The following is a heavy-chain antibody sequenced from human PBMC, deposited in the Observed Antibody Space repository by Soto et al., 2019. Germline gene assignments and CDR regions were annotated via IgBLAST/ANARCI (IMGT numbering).Heavy chain of an antibody. CDR3: ARDHGRYCSSTSCYYYYYGMDV. CDR1: GGSVSSGSYY. D-gene: IGHD2-2*01. CDR2: IYYSGST. V-gene: IGHV4-61*01. J-gene: IGHJ6*02. Sequence: SETLSLTCTVSGGSVSSGSYYWSWIRQPPGKGLEWIGYIYYSGSTNYNPSLKSRVTISVDTSKNQVSLKLSSVTGADTAVYYCARDHGRYCSSTSCYYYYYGMDVWGQGTTVTVSS.